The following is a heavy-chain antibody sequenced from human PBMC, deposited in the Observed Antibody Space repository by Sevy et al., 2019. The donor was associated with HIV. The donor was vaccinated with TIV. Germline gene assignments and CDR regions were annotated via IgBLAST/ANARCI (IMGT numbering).Heavy chain of an antibody. CDR3: ARDRGTVAEGAFDI. V-gene: IGHV4-30-2*01. J-gene: IGHJ3*02. Sequence: SETLSLTCAVSGGSISSGGYSWSWIRQPPGKGLEWIGYIYHSWSTYYNPSLKSRVTISVDRSKNQFSLKLSSVTAADTAVYYCARDRGTVAEGAFDIWGQGTIVTVSS. CDR1: GGSISSGGYS. CDR2: IYHSWST. D-gene: IGHD4-17*01.